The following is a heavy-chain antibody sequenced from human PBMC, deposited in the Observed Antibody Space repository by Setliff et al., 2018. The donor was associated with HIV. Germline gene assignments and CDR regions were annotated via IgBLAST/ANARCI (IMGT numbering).Heavy chain of an antibody. J-gene: IGHJ1*01. CDR1: GYTFTNYW. CDR2: IYPGDSDA. CDR3: ARMGGRVDMTTATTFGYFQD. Sequence: PGESLKISCKGSGYTFTNYWIGWVRQMPGKGLEWMGIIYPGDSDARYSPSFQGQVTISADKSISTAYLQWTSLKASDTATYYCARMGGRVDMTTATTFGYFQDWGQGTLVT. D-gene: IGHD4-17*01. V-gene: IGHV5-51*01.